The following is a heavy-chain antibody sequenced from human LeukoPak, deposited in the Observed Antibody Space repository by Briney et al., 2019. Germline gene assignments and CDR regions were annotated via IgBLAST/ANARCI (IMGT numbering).Heavy chain of an antibody. CDR1: GFSFRTHN. D-gene: IGHD3-22*01. CDR2: INADSSTI. J-gene: IGHJ4*02. Sequence: SGGSLRLSCAASGFSFRTHNMNWVRQAPGKGLQWISYINADSSTIQYADSVRGRFTTSSDNAKNSLYLQTNSLRADDTAVYYCVRDNSRGQSLGVIYWGQGSLVTVSS. V-gene: IGHV3-48*01. CDR3: VRDNSRGQSLGVIY.